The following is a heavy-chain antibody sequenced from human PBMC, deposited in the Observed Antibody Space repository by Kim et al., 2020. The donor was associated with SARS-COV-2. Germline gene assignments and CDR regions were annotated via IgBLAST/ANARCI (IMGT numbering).Heavy chain of an antibody. Sequence: GGSLRLSCAASGFTFTTYNMNWVRQAPGKGLEWMSYITLADTINYYADSVKGRFTISSDNTKNTLYLQMNSLRAEDTAVYYCAKLRYFDWSPIDYWGQGTLVTVSS. D-gene: IGHD3-9*01. CDR1: GFTFTTYN. J-gene: IGHJ4*02. CDR3: AKLRYFDWSPIDY. V-gene: IGHV3-30*18. CDR2: ITLADTIN.